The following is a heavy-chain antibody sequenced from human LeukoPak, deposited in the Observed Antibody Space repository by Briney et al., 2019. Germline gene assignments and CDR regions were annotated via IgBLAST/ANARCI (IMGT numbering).Heavy chain of an antibody. J-gene: IGHJ3*02. CDR1: GFTFSSYW. CDR3: ARGTDDVDI. V-gene: IGHV3-74*01. D-gene: IGHD3-3*01. CDR2: ISSDGSTT. Sequence: GGSLRLSCEVSGFTFSSYWMHWVRQVPGKGLVWVSRISSDGSTTSYADSVKGRFSISRFNAKETLYLQMNSLRVEDTAVYYCARGTDDVDIWGQGTLVTVSS.